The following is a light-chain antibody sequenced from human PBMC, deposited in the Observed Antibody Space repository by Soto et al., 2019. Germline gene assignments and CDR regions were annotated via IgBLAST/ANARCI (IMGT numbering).Light chain of an antibody. CDR3: QQYGSAPPYT. CDR2: GAF. CDR1: QNIRSH. V-gene: IGKV3-20*01. Sequence: EIVLTQSPATLSLSPGERATLSCKASQNIRSHLAWYLQKPGQPPRLLIFGAFNRATDIPDRFTGSGSGTDFTLTISRLEPEDSAVYYCQQYGSAPPYTFGQGTKLELK. J-gene: IGKJ2*01.